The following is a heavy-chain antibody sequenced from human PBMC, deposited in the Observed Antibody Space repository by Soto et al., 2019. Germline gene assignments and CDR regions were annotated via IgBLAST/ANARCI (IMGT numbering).Heavy chain of an antibody. Sequence: SETLSLTCTVSGGSISSGDYYWGWIRQPPGKGLEGIGYSYYSGSTYYNPSLKSRVTISVDTSKNQFSLKLSSVTAADTAVYYCARDKYYYDSSGYYTVDAFDIWGQGTMVTVSS. J-gene: IGHJ3*02. CDR1: GGSISSGDYY. CDR2: SYYSGST. V-gene: IGHV4-30-4*01. CDR3: ARDKYYYDSSGYYTVDAFDI. D-gene: IGHD3-22*01.